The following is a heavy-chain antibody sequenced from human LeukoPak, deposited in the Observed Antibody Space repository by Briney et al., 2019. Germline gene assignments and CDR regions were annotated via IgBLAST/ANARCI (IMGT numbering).Heavy chain of an antibody. CDR3: AKVVDIVATGIYYYYYGMDV. V-gene: IGHV3-30*18. CDR1: GFTFSSYG. CDR2: ISYDGSNK. Sequence: GGSLRLSCAASGFTFSSYGMHWVRQAPGKGLEWVAVISYDGSNKYYADSVKGRFTIYRDNSKNTLYLQMNSLRAEDTAVYYCAKVVDIVATGIYYYYYGMDVWGQGTTVTVSS. D-gene: IGHD5-12*01. J-gene: IGHJ6*02.